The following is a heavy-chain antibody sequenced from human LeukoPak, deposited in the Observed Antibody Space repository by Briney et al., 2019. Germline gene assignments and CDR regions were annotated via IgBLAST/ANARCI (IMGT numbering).Heavy chain of an antibody. D-gene: IGHD3-22*01. Sequence: GRSLRLSCADSGFTFSTYAMHWVRQAPGKGLEWVAVISYDGTNEYYADSVKGRFTISRDNSKNTLYLQMNSLSAEDTAVYYWARCSTSSGHSVGWFDPWGQGTLVTVSS. CDR3: ARCSTSSGHSVGWFDP. J-gene: IGHJ5*02. V-gene: IGHV3-30-3*01. CDR2: ISYDGTNE. CDR1: GFTFSTYA.